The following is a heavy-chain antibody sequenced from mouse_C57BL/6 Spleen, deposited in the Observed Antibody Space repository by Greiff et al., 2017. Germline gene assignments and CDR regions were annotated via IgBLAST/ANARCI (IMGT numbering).Heavy chain of an antibody. CDR3: ARSPITTVVPFDY. J-gene: IGHJ2*01. Sequence: QVQLKQPGAELVKPGASVKLSCKASGYTFTSYWMHWVKQRPGQGLEWIGMIHPNSGSTNYNEKFKSKATLTVDKSSSTAYMQLSSLTSEDSAVXYCARSPITTVVPFDYWGQGTTLTVSS. V-gene: IGHV1-64*01. CDR1: GYTFTSYW. CDR2: IHPNSGST. D-gene: IGHD1-1*01.